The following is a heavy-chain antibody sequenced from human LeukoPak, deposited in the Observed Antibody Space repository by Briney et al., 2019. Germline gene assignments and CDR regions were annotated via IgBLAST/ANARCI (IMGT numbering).Heavy chain of an antibody. V-gene: IGHV3-74*03. Sequence: GGSLRLSCAASGFTFRGYAMYWVRQAAGGGLVWVSRIQADGTGTMYADAVKGRFTISRDNTENMLYLQMNSLTAEDTAVYYCARVDYGGNYFDYWGQGTLVTVSS. CDR1: GFTFRGYA. D-gene: IGHD4-23*01. CDR3: ARVDYGGNYFDY. J-gene: IGHJ4*02. CDR2: IQADGTGT.